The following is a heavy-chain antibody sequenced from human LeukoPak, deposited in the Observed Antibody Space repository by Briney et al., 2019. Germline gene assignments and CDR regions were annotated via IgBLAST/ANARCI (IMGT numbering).Heavy chain of an antibody. Sequence: SETLSLTCTVSGGSISSYYWSWIRQPPGKGLEWIGYIYYSGSTNYNPSLKSRVTISVDTSKNQFSLKLSSVTAADTAVYYCARTGWDYYGSGSYGGRDYWGQGTLVTVSS. J-gene: IGHJ4*02. D-gene: IGHD3-10*01. V-gene: IGHV4-59*12. CDR2: IYYSGST. CDR3: ARTGWDYYGSGSYGGRDY. CDR1: GGSISSYY.